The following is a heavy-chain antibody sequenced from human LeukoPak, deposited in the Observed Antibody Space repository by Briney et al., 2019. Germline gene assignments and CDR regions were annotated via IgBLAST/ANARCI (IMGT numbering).Heavy chain of an antibody. CDR1: GFTFSDYY. D-gene: IGHD3-22*01. J-gene: IGHJ4*02. V-gene: IGHV3-11*01. CDR3: ARDKYYYDSSGYYPFDY. Sequence: GGSLRLSCAASGFTFSDYYMSWIRQAPGKGLEWVSYISSSGSTIYYADSVKGRFTISRDNAKNSLYLQMNSLRAEDTAVYYCARDKYYYDSSGYYPFDYWGQGTLVTVSS. CDR2: ISSSGSTI.